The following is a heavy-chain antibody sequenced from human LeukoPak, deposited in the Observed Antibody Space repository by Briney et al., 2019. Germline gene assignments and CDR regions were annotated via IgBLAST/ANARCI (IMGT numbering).Heavy chain of an antibody. J-gene: IGHJ4*02. D-gene: IGHD3-10*01. CDR1: GGTFSSYA. V-gene: IGHV1-69*13. CDR2: A. Sequence: ASVKVSCKASGGTFSSYAISWVTANYAQKFQGRVTITADESTSTAYMELSSLRSEDTAVYYCARSEDYYGSGSYSRLHYWGQGTLVTVSS. CDR3: ARSEDYYGSGSYSRLHY.